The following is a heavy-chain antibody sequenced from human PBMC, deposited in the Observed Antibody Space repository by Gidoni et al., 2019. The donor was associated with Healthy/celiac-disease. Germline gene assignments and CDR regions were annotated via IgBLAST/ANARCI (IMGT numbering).Heavy chain of an antibody. Sequence: QVQLVESGGGVVQPGRSLRLSCAASGFTFSSYGMHWVRQAPGKGLEWVAVISYDGSNKYYADSVKGRFTISRDNSKNTLYLQMNSLRAEDTAVYYCARGKAVAGKREFDYWGQGTQVTVSS. D-gene: IGHD6-19*01. V-gene: IGHV3-30*03. J-gene: IGHJ4*02. CDR3: ARGKAVAGKREFDY. CDR2: ISYDGSNK. CDR1: GFTFSSYG.